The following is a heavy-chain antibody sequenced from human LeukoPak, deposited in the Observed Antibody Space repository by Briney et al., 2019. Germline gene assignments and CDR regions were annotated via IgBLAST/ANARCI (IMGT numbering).Heavy chain of an antibody. Sequence: GGGLRLSCAASGFTFSSYAINWVRQAPGKGLEWVAVISYDGTNKNYADTVKGRFTISRDRSKNTVYLEMNSLRGEDTAVYYCARDPEHYGSGSYLDYWGQGSLVTVSS. D-gene: IGHD3-10*01. V-gene: IGHV3-30-3*01. J-gene: IGHJ4*02. CDR1: GFTFSSYA. CDR3: ARDPEHYGSGSYLDY. CDR2: ISYDGTNK.